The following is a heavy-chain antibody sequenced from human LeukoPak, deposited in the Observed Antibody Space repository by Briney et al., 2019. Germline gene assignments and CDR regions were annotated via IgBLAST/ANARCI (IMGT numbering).Heavy chain of an antibody. J-gene: IGHJ4*02. CDR3: ARDSYYYDSSGPFDY. Sequence: ASVKVSCKASGYTFTGYYMHWVRQAPGQGLEWMGWINPNSGGTNYAQKFQGRVTMTRDTSISTAYMELSRLRSDDTAVYYCARDSYYYDSSGPFDYWGQGILVTVSS. CDR2: INPNSGGT. CDR1: GYTFTGYY. D-gene: IGHD3-22*01. V-gene: IGHV1-2*02.